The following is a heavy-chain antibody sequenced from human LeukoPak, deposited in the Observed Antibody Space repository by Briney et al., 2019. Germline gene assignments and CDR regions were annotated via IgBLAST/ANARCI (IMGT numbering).Heavy chain of an antibody. J-gene: IGHJ3*02. V-gene: IGHV4-38-2*01. CDR2: IYHSGST. Sequence: SATLSLTCAVSGYSISSGYYWGWIRQPPGTGLEWIGSIYHSGSTYYNPSLKSRVTISVDTSKNQFSLKLSSVTAADTAVYYCAAEYYDILTGYYRVRAFDIWGQGTMVTVSS. D-gene: IGHD3-9*01. CDR1: GYSISSGYY. CDR3: AAEYYDILTGYYRVRAFDI.